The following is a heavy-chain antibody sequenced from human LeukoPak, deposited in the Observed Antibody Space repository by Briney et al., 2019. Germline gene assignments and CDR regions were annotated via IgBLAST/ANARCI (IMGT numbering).Heavy chain of an antibody. Sequence: ASVKVSCKTSGYSFTGYFMHWVRQAPGQGLEWMGWINPNSGDTRYAQKFQGRVTMTRDTSINTAYMELRRLTSDDTAVYYCARVPSMVRGVVNYGMDVWGQGTTVTVSS. J-gene: IGHJ6*02. CDR1: GYSFTGYF. CDR3: ARVPSMVRGVVNYGMDV. V-gene: IGHV1-2*02. CDR2: INPNSGDT. D-gene: IGHD3-10*01.